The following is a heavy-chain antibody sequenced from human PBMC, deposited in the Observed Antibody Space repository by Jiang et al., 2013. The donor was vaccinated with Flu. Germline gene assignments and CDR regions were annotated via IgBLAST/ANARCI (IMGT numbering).Heavy chain of an antibody. Sequence: VQLLESGGGLVQPGGSLRLSCAASGFTFSTYAMSWVRQAPGKGLEWVSTISGSGGTTFYADSVKGRFTISRDNSKNTQYLQMNSLRAEDTAVYFCAKGGHKSAFDIWAKGQWSPSLQ. J-gene: IGHJ3*02. CDR1: GFTFSTYA. D-gene: IGHD3-10*01. V-gene: IGHV3-23*01. CDR3: AKGGHKSAFDI. CDR2: ISGSGGTT.